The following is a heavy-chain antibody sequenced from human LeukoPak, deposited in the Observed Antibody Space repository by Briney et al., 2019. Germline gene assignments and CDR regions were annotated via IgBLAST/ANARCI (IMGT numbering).Heavy chain of an antibody. V-gene: IGHV3-21*01. CDR1: GFTFSSYS. J-gene: IGHJ6*03. D-gene: IGHD4-17*01. Sequence: PGGSLRLSCAASGFTFSSYSVNWVRQAPGKGLEWVSSISSSSSYIYYADSVKGRFTISRDNAKNSLYLQMNSLRAEDTAVYYCASIRGVDDYGDYVDYYYYMDVWGKGTTVTVSS. CDR2: ISSSSSYI. CDR3: ASIRGVDDYGDYVDYYYYMDV.